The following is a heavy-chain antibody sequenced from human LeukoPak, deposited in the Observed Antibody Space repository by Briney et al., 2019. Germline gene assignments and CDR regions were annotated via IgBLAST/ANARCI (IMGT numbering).Heavy chain of an antibody. D-gene: IGHD6-19*01. CDR1: GGSISSYY. Sequence: SETLSLTCTVSGGSISSYYWSWIRQPAGKGLEWIGRIYTSGSTNYNASLKSRVSMSVDTSKNRFFLKLSSVTAADTAVYYCARFYSGPSGWFVLWYFDLWGRGTLVTVSS. CDR3: ARFYSGPSGWFVLWYFDL. V-gene: IGHV4-4*07. J-gene: IGHJ2*01. CDR2: IYTSGST.